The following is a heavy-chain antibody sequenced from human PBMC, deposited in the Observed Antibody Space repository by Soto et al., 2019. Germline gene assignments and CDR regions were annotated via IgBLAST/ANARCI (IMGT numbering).Heavy chain of an antibody. CDR2: ISYDGSNK. V-gene: IGHV3-30-3*01. J-gene: IGHJ4*02. CDR3: ARSTMGRGVTHVYYFDY. Sequence: GGSLRLSCAASGFTFSSYAMHWVRQAPGKGLEWVAVISYDGSNKYYADSVKGRFTISRDNSKNTLYLQMNSLRAEDTAVYYCARSTMGRGVTHVYYFDYWGQGTLVTVSS. D-gene: IGHD3-10*01. CDR1: GFTFSSYA.